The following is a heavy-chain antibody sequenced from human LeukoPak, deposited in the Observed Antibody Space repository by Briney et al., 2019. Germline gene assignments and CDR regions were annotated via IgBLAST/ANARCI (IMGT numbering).Heavy chain of an antibody. CDR1: GYTFTGYF. V-gene: IGHV1-18*04. CDR3: ARERDGYNYEFDY. CDR2: ISAYNGNT. D-gene: IGHD5-24*01. J-gene: IGHJ4*02. Sequence: ASVKVSCKASGYTFTGYFIHWVRQAPGQGLEWMGWISAYNGNTNYAQKLQGRVTMTTDTSTSTAYMELRSLRSDDTAVYYCARERDGYNYEFDYWGQGTLVTVSS.